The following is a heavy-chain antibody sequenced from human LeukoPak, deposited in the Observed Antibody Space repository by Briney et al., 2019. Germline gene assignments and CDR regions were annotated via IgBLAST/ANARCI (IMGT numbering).Heavy chain of an antibody. Sequence: GGSLRLSCAASGFTFSSYAMSWVRQAPGKGLEWVSAISGSGGSTYYADSVKGRFTISRDNSKNTLYLQMNSLRAEDTAVYYCAKDHGGKSSSSWSPPNWFDPWGQGTLVTVSS. CDR1: GFTFSSYA. V-gene: IGHV3-23*01. CDR2: ISGSGGST. J-gene: IGHJ5*02. D-gene: IGHD6-13*01. CDR3: AKDHGGKSSSSWSPPNWFDP.